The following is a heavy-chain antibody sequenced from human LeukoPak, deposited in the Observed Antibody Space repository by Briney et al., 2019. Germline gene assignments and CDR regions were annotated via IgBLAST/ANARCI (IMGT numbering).Heavy chain of an antibody. Sequence: ASVKVSCKASGYTFTSYGISWVRQAPGRGLEWMGWISAYNGNTNYAQKLQGRVTMTTDTSTSTAYMELRSLRSDDTAVYYCARTEYSSGWYLYYFDYWGQGTLVTVSS. V-gene: IGHV1-18*01. J-gene: IGHJ4*02. CDR1: GYTFTSYG. D-gene: IGHD6-19*01. CDR3: ARTEYSSGWYLYYFDY. CDR2: ISAYNGNT.